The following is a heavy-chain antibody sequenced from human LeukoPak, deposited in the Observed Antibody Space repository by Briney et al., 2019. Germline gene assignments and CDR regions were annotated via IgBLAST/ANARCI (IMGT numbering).Heavy chain of an antibody. J-gene: IGHJ4*02. CDR3: AKGKNAGSYLSHVDY. D-gene: IGHD3-10*01. CDR2: ITSDGGGT. V-gene: IGHV3-43*01. Sequence: GGSLRLSCAASGFTFDDYTMHWVRQAPGKGLEGVSFITSDGGGTYYADSVKGRFTISRDNSKNSLYLQMNSLRTEDTALYYCAKGKNAGSYLSHVDYWGQGTLVTVSS. CDR1: GFTFDDYT.